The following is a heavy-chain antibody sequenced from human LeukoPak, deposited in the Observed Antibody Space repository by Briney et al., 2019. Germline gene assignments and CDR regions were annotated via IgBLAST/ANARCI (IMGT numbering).Heavy chain of an antibody. CDR1: GFTFYDYG. J-gene: IGHJ6*03. CDR3: ARRSHNWNPTYYYYYMDV. CDR2: INWNGGRT. Sequence: RPGGSLRLSCAASGFTFYDYGMSWVRHAPGKGLEWVSGINWNGGRTGYADSVKGRFTISRDNAKNSLYLQMNSLRAEDTALYYCARRSHNWNPTYYYYYMDVWGKGTTVTVSS. D-gene: IGHD1-20*01. V-gene: IGHV3-20*04.